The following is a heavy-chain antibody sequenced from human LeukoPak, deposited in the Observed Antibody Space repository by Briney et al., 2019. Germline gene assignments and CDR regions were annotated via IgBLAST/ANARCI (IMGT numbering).Heavy chain of an antibody. CDR2: INWNGGST. D-gene: IGHD3-22*01. V-gene: IGHV3-20*04. Sequence: GGSLRLSCAASGFTFSSYGMSWVRQAPGKGLEWVSGINWNGGSTGYADSVKGRFTISRDNAKNSLYLQMNSLRAEDTALYYCARGYYDSSGYYYGFDYWGQGTLVTVSS. CDR3: ARGYYDSSGYYYGFDY. J-gene: IGHJ4*02. CDR1: GFTFSSYG.